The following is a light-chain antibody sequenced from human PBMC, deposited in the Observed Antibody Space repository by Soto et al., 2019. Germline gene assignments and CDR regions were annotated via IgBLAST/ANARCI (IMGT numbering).Light chain of an antibody. Sequence: DIQMTQSPSTLSASVGDRVTVTCRASQSISSWLAWYQQKPGKAPKLLIYDASSLESGVPSRFSGSGSGTEFTLTISSLQPGDFATYYCQQYNKWPQLTFGGGTKVDIK. CDR1: QSISSW. CDR2: DAS. CDR3: QQYNKWPQLT. V-gene: IGKV1-5*01. J-gene: IGKJ4*01.